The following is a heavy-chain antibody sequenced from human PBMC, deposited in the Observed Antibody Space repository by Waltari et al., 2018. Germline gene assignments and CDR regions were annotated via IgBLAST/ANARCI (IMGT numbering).Heavy chain of an antibody. Sequence: EVQLVESGGGLVQPGGSLRLSCAASGFTFSSYWMSWVRQAPGKGLEWVANIKQDGSEKYYVDSVKGRFTISRDNAKNSLYLQMNSLRAEDTAVYYCARVYDYYYYYYMDVWGKGTTVTVSS. CDR1: GFTFSSYW. J-gene: IGHJ6*03. V-gene: IGHV3-7*01. CDR3: ARVYDYYYYYYMDV. CDR2: IKQDGSEK. D-gene: IGHD2-8*01.